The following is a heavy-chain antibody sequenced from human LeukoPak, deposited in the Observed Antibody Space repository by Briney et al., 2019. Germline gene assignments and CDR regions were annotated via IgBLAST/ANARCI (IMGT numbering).Heavy chain of an antibody. CDR1: GFTFSNYA. J-gene: IGHJ4*02. D-gene: IGHD6-6*01. V-gene: IGHV3-30-3*01. Sequence: PGGSLRLSCAASGFTFSNYAMHWARQAPGKGLEWVAFISHDRSNNCHADSVKGRFTISRDNSKNSLYLQMNSLRAEDTAVYYCARARSIGRDYYFDYWGQGTLVTVSS. CDR3: ARARSIGRDYYFDY. CDR2: ISHDRSNN.